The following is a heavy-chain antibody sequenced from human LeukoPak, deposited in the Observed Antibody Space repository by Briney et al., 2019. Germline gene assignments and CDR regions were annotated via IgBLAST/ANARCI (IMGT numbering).Heavy chain of an antibody. Sequence: SQTLSLTCAISGDSVSSNSAAWNWIRQSPSRGLEWLGRTYYRSKWYNDYVVSVKSRITINPDTSKNQFSLQLNSVTPEDTAVYYCARDWIAAAGTGPLNWFDPWGQGTLVTVSS. V-gene: IGHV6-1*01. CDR2: TYYRSKWYN. CDR3: ARDWIAAAGTGPLNWFDP. D-gene: IGHD6-13*01. J-gene: IGHJ5*02. CDR1: GDSVSSNSAA.